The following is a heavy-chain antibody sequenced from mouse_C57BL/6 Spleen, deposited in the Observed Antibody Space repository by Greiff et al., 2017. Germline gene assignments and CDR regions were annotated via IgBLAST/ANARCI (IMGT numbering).Heavy chain of an antibody. D-gene: IGHD2-12*01. Sequence: DVHLVESGGGLVKPGGSLKLSCAASGFTFSDYGMHWVRQAPEKGLEWVAYISSGSSTIYYADTVKGRFTISRDNAKNTLFLQMTSLRSEDTAMYYCARAGYYMGAMDYWGQGTSVTVSS. J-gene: IGHJ4*01. CDR2: ISSGSSTI. CDR1: GFTFSDYG. V-gene: IGHV5-17*01. CDR3: ARAGYYMGAMDY.